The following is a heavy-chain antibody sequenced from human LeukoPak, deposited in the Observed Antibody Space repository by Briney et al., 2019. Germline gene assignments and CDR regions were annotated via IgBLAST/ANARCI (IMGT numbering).Heavy chain of an antibody. J-gene: IGHJ4*02. CDR3: ARELRNSSWSKFDY. CDR1: GYTLTGYY. CDR2: INPNSGGT. V-gene: IGHV1-2*02. Sequence: ASVKVSCKASGYTLTGYYMHWVRQAPGQGLEWMGWINPNSGGTNYAQKFQGRVTMTRDTSISAAYMELSRLRSDDTAVYYCARELRNSSWSKFDYWGQGTLVTVSS. D-gene: IGHD6-13*01.